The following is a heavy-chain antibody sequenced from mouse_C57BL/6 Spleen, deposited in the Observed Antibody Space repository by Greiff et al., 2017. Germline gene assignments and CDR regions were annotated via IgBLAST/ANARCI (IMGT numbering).Heavy chain of an antibody. CDR1: GYTFTSYW. CDR3: AREGYGSSYVDY. Sequence: QVQLQQPGAELVRPGSSVKLSCKASGYTFTSYWMHWVKQRPIQGLEWIGNIDPSDSETHYNQKFKGKATLTVDKSASTAYMQLSSLTSEDSAVYYCAREGYGSSYVDYWGQGTTLTVSS. V-gene: IGHV1-52*01. D-gene: IGHD1-1*01. J-gene: IGHJ2*01. CDR2: IDPSDSET.